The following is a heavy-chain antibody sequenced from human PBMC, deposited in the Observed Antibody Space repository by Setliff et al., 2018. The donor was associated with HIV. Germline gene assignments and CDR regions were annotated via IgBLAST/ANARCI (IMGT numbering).Heavy chain of an antibody. J-gene: IGHJ4*02. CDR1: GGSINRSNYY. D-gene: IGHD3-9*01. CDR2: ISYTGST. V-gene: IGHV4-39*01. Sequence: PSETLSLTCTVPGGSINRSNYYWGWIRQPPGKGLEWIGTISYTGSTNYNPSLKSRVTMSVDTPKNQFSLKLNSVTAADTAVYYCAKTIGRYFDIFDNWGQGTLVTVSS. CDR3: AKTIGRYFDIFDN.